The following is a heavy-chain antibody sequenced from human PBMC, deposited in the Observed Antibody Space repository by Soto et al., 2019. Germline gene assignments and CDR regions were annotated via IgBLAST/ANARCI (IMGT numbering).Heavy chain of an antibody. V-gene: IGHV4-34*01. CDR1: GGSFSGYY. D-gene: IGHD3-22*01. Sequence: SETLSLTCAVYGGSFSGYYWSWIRQPPGKGLEWIGEINHSGSTNYNPSLKSRVTISVDTSKNQFSLKLSSVTAADTAVYYCARPYYYDSSGYYFNWFDPWGQGTLVTVS. CDR3: ARPYYYDSSGYYFNWFDP. CDR2: INHSGST. J-gene: IGHJ5*02.